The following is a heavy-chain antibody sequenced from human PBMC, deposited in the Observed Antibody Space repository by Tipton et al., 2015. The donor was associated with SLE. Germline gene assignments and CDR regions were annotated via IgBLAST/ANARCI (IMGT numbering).Heavy chain of an antibody. Sequence: TLSLTCTVSGGSLSSSSYYWGWIRQPPGKGLEWIGTINTNYNPSLKSRVSISAGTSKNQFSLKLSSVTAADTAVYYCARANNIEYFDYWGQGMLVTVSS. CDR2: INT. CDR1: GGSLSSSSYY. V-gene: IGHV4-39*01. J-gene: IGHJ4*02. D-gene: IGHD1/OR15-1a*01. CDR3: ARANNIEYFDY.